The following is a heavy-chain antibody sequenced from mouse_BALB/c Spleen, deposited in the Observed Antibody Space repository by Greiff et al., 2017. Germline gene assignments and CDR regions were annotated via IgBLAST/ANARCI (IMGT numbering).Heavy chain of an antibody. CDR1: GFTFSSYT. D-gene: IGHD3-2*02. Sequence: EVQGVESGGGLVKPGGSLKLSCAASGFTFSSYTMSWVRQTPEKRLEWVATISSGGSYTYYPDSVKGRFTISRDNAKNTLYLQMSSLKSEDTAMYYCTRDQGDVGYFDYWGQGTTLTVSS. J-gene: IGHJ2*01. V-gene: IGHV5-6-4*01. CDR2: ISSGGSYT. CDR3: TRDQGDVGYFDY.